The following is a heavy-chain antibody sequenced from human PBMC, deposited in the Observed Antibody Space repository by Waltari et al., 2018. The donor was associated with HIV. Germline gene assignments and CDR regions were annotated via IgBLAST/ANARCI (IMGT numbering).Heavy chain of an antibody. Sequence: QVQLVQSGAEVKKPGASVTVSCKASGYTFTSYDINWVRQATGQGLEWMGWMNPNSGNTGYAQKFQGRVTMTRNTSISTAYMELSSLRSEDTAVYYCARSYDYGGNPIYYGMDVWGQGTTVTVSS. CDR2: MNPNSGNT. V-gene: IGHV1-8*01. CDR3: ARSYDYGGNPIYYGMDV. CDR1: GYTFTSYD. D-gene: IGHD4-17*01. J-gene: IGHJ6*02.